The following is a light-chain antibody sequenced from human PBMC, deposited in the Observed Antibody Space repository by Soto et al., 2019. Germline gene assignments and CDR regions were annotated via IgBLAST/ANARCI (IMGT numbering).Light chain of an antibody. V-gene: IGLV2-8*01. Sequence: QSALTQPPSASGSPGQSVTIACTGTSSDDGGYNYVSWYQQHPGKAPKLMIYEVSKRPSGVPDRCSGSKSDNTASLTVSGLQAEDEADYYCSSYAGSNNLVFGGGTKLTVL. J-gene: IGLJ3*02. CDR1: SSDDGGYNY. CDR2: EVS. CDR3: SSYAGSNNLV.